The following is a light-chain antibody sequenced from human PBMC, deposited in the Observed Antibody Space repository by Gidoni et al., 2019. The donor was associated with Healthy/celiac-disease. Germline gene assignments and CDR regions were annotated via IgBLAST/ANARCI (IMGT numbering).Light chain of an antibody. CDR2: LGS. J-gene: IGKJ4*01. Sequence: DIVMTQSPLSLPVTPGEPASISCRSSQSLLHSNGYNYLDWYLQKPGQSPQLLIYLGSNRASGVPDRFSRSGSGTDFTLTISRVEAEDVGVYYCMQALQTPLTFGGGTKVEIK. CDR3: MQALQTPLT. CDR1: QSLLHSNGYNY. V-gene: IGKV2-28*01.